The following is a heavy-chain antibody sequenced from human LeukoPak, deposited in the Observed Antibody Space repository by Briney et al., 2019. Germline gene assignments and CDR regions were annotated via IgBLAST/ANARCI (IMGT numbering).Heavy chain of an antibody. Sequence: SGTLPLTCTVSGGSISSYYWSCIRQPPGKGLEWIGYIYYSGSTNYNPSLKSRVTISVDTSKNQFSLKLSSVTAADTAVYYCARGVVAARFWFDPWGQGTLVTVSS. CDR1: GGSISSYY. CDR3: ARGVVAARFWFDP. V-gene: IGHV4-59*01. J-gene: IGHJ5*02. CDR2: IYYSGST. D-gene: IGHD2-15*01.